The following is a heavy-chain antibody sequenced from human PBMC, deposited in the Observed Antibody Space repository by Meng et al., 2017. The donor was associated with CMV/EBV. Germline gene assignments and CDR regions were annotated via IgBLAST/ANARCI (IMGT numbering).Heavy chain of an antibody. Sequence: ASVKVSCKASGYTFTSYGISWVRQAPGQGLEWMGWISAYNGNTNYAQKLQGRVTMTTDTSTSTAYMELRSLRSDDTVVYYCARDDEVLRFLEWLPHFDYWGQGTLVTVSS. J-gene: IGHJ4*02. V-gene: IGHV1-18*01. CDR1: GYTFTSYG. CDR3: ARDDEVLRFLEWLPHFDY. D-gene: IGHD3-3*01. CDR2: ISAYNGNT.